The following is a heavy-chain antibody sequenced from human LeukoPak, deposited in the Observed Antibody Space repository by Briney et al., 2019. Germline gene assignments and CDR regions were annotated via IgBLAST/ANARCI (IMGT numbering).Heavy chain of an antibody. CDR3: ASELTVVLNAFDI. V-gene: IGHV3-23*01. CDR1: GFTFSSYA. CDR2: ISGSGGST. Sequence: PGGSLRLSCAASGFTFSSYAMSWVRQAPGKGLEWVSAISGSGGSTYYADSVKGRFTISRDNSKNTLYLQMNSLRAEDAAVYYCASELTVVLNAFDIWGQGTMVTVSS. D-gene: IGHD3-22*01. J-gene: IGHJ3*02.